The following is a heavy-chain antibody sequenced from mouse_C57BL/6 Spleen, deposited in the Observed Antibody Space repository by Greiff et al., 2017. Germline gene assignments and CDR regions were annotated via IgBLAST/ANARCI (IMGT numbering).Heavy chain of an antibody. CDR1: GYSFTGYY. D-gene: IGHD3-2*02. CDR2: INPSTGGT. CDR3: ARSSSGNDY. J-gene: IGHJ2*01. V-gene: IGHV1-42*01. Sequence: VQLQQSGPELVKPGASVKISCKASGYSFTGYYMNWVKQSPEKSLEWIGEINPSTGGTTYNQKFKAKATLTVDKSSSTAYMQLKSLTSEDSAVYYCARSSSGNDYWGQGTTLTVSS.